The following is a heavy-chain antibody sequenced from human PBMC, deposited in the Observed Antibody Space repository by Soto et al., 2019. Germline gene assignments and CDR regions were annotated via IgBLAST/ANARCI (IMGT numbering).Heavy chain of an antibody. Sequence: GASVKVSCKASGYKFSNFGIGWVRQAPGQGLDWMGWISGYNGDTSYAQKLQGRVTMTTDTSTSTAYMELRSLRSDDTAVYYCARDLVLRYFDWLSRYGMDVWGQGTTVTVSS. D-gene: IGHD3-9*01. CDR3: ARDLVLRYFDWLSRYGMDV. CDR1: GYKFSNFG. V-gene: IGHV1-18*01. J-gene: IGHJ6*02. CDR2: ISGYNGDT.